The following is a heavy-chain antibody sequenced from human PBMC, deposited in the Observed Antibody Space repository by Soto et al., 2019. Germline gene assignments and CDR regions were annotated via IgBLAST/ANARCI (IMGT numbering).Heavy chain of an antibody. CDR1: GFTFSSYW. Sequence: PGGSLRLSCAASGFTFSSYWMHWVRQAPGKGLVWVSRINSDGSSTHYAESVKGRFTISRDNARSSLYLQMNSLRVEDTAVYYCVRDHSGLKDFDYWGQGTLVTVSS. CDR3: VRDHSGLKDFDY. D-gene: IGHD1-1*01. V-gene: IGHV3-74*01. CDR2: INSDGSST. J-gene: IGHJ4*02.